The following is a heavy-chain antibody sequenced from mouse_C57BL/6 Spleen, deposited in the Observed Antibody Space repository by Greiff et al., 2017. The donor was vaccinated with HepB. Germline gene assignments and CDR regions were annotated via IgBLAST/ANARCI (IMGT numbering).Heavy chain of an antibody. V-gene: IGHV1-18*01. CDR3: ARSMNYYGSRDWYFDV. J-gene: IGHJ1*03. CDR2: INPNNGGT. CDR1: GYTFTDYN. D-gene: IGHD1-1*01. Sequence: EVQLQQSGPELVKPGASVKIPCKASGYTFTDYNMDWVKQSHGKSLEWIGDINPNNGGTIYNQKFKGKATLTVDKSSSTAYMELRSLTSEDTAVYYCARSMNYYGSRDWYFDVWGTGTTVTVSS.